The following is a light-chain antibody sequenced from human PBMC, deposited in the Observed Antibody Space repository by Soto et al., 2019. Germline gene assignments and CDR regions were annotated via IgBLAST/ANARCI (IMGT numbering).Light chain of an antibody. J-gene: IGLJ3*02. CDR1: KSNIGTNS. Sequence: QSVLTQPPSASETPGQRVTISCSGDKSNIGTNSLYWYQHLPGAAPRLLIYRNSQRPSGVPDRFSGSKSGTSASLAITGLRSEDEAVYYCATWDDTLNGPVFGGGTKLTVL. CDR2: RNS. V-gene: IGLV1-47*01. CDR3: ATWDDTLNGPV.